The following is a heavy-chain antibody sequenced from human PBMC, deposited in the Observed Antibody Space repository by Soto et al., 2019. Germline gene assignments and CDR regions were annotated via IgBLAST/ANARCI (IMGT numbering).Heavy chain of an antibody. CDR1: GFTFSSYA. Sequence: EVQLLESGGGLVQPGGSLRLSCAASGFTFSSYAMSWVRHAPGKGLEWVSGISGSGGSTYYADSVKSRFTISRDNSKKTVYQQMNSLGAEDTAVYYCAKDRGGCSITICPPRLFDYWGQGTLVTVSS. CDR2: ISGSGGST. CDR3: AKDRGGCSITICPPRLFDY. V-gene: IGHV3-23*01. J-gene: IGHJ4*02. D-gene: IGHD2-2*01.